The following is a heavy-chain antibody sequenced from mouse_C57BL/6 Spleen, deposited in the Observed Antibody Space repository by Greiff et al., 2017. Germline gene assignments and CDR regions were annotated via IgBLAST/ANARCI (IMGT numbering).Heavy chain of an antibody. CDR1: GYTFTSYW. D-gene: IGHD2-4*01. J-gene: IGHJ2*01. CDR2: IDPSDSYT. CDR3: AYDYDGESYFDY. V-gene: IGHV1-59*01. Sequence: VQLQQSGAELVRPGTSVKLSCKASGYTFTSYWMHWVKQRPGQGLEWIGVIDPSDSYTNYNQKFKGKATLTVDTSSSTAYMQLSSLTSEDSAVYYCAYDYDGESYFDYWGQGTTLTVSS.